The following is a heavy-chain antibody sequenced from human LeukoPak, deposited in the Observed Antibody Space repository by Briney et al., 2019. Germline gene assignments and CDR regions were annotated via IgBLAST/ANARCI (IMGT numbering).Heavy chain of an antibody. Sequence: GGSLSLSRAPSGFTLDDFVLHWVCQVPGKGVQWVALISGDGGSTDYADSVNGGYTISRHNHKHSLFLQMDGLRTEDTAFYYCARDKGSGWYFPRPDWYCDLWGSGALVTVPS. CDR3: ARDKGSGWYFPRPDWYCDL. D-gene: IGHD6-19*01. CDR2: ISGDGGST. J-gene: IGHJ2*01. CDR1: GFTLDDFV. V-gene: IGHV3-43*02.